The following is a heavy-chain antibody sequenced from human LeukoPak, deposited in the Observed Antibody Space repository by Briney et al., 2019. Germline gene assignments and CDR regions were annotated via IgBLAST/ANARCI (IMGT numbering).Heavy chain of an antibody. Sequence: GGSLRLSCAASGFSVSGNYMSWVRQAPGKGLEWVSFIHTSGSTFYADSVKGRFTISRENSKNTTYLQMKSLRAEDTAMYYCGRGYCSGGSCSKFDYWGQGTLVTVAS. J-gene: IGHJ4*02. V-gene: IGHV3-53*01. CDR2: IHTSGST. D-gene: IGHD2-15*01. CDR3: GRGYCSGGSCSKFDY. CDR1: GFSVSGNY.